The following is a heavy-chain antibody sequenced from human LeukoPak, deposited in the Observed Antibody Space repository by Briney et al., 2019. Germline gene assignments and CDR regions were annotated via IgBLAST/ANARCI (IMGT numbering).Heavy chain of an antibody. J-gene: IGHJ4*02. D-gene: IGHD2-2*01. Sequence: GGSLKISCKGSGYSFASYWIGWVRQMPGKGVEWLGIVYSGDSDTRYSPSFQGRVTISADKSISTAYLQWSSLKASDTAMYYCARQRCSSTSCYPNYFDYWGQGTLVTVSS. CDR2: VYSGDSDT. CDR1: GYSFASYW. V-gene: IGHV5-51*01. CDR3: ARQRCSSTSCYPNYFDY.